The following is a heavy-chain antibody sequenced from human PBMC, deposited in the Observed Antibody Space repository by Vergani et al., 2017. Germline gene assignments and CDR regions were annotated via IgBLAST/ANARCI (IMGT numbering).Heavy chain of an antibody. J-gene: IGHJ6*02. CDR2: IGTAGDT. CDR1: GFTFSSYD. V-gene: IGHV3-13*01. Sequence: EVQLVESGGGLVQPGGSLRLSCAASGFTFSSYDMHWVRQATGKGLEWVSAIGTAGDTYYPGSVKGRFTISRENAKNSLYLQMNSLRAEDTALYYCARVRVFGSSGYYGMDVWGQGTTVTVSS. CDR3: ARVRVFGSSGYYGMDV. D-gene: IGHD6-6*01.